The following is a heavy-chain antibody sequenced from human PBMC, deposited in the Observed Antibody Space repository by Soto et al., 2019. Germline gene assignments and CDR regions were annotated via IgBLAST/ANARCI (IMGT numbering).Heavy chain of an antibody. Sequence: QVQLVESGGGLVKPGGSLRLSCAASGIVFSDYMSWVRQAPGKGLEWLSYISGSGRTIYCADSVKDRFTISRDNATNSLYLQMNNVRTEDTAVYYCARLPFPWGWFDPWGQGTLVTVSS. D-gene: IGHD3-16*01. CDR1: GIVFSDY. V-gene: IGHV3-11*01. CDR2: ISGSGRTI. J-gene: IGHJ5*02. CDR3: ARLPFPWGWFDP.